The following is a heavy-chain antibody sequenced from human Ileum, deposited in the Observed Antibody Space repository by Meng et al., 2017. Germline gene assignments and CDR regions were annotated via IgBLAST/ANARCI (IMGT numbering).Heavy chain of an antibody. CDR3: AGGYCSGGSCYLGHL. Sequence: GESLKTSCAASGFTFSSYSMNWVRQAPGKGLEWVSSISSSSSYIYYADSVKGRFTISRDNAKNSLYLQMNSLRDEDTAVYYCAGGYCSGGSCYLGHLWGQGTLVTVSS. D-gene: IGHD2-15*01. CDR1: GFTFSSYS. CDR2: ISSSSSYI. V-gene: IGHV3-21*01. J-gene: IGHJ5*02.